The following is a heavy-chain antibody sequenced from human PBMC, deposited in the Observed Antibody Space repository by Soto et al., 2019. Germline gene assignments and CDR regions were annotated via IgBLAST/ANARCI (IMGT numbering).Heavy chain of an antibody. V-gene: IGHV3-33*01. CDR1: GFTFSSYG. Sequence: PGGSLRLSCAASGFTFSSYGMHWVRQAPGKGLEWVAVIWYDGSNKYYADSVKGRFTISRDNSKNTLYLQMNSLRAEDTAVYYCTRDMTYYYDSSDYWGQGTLVTAPQ. J-gene: IGHJ4*02. CDR2: IWYDGSNK. CDR3: TRDMTYYYDSSDY. D-gene: IGHD3-22*01.